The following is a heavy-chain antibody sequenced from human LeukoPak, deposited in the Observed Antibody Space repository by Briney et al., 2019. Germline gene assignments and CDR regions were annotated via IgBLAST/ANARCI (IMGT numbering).Heavy chain of an antibody. J-gene: IGHJ4*02. CDR3: ARGYSSGWTL. CDR2: INHSGST. Sequence: SETLSLTCAVYGGPFSGYYWSWIRQPPGKGLEWIGEINHSGSTNYNPSLKSRVTISVDTSKNQFSLKLSSVTAADTAVYYCARGYSSGWTLWGQGTLVTVSS. D-gene: IGHD6-19*01. V-gene: IGHV4-34*01. CDR1: GGPFSGYY.